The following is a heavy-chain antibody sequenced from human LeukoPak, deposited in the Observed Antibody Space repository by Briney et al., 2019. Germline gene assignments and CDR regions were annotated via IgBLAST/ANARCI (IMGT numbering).Heavy chain of an antibody. CDR1: GGSISSSSYY. CDR3: ARHVDYDFWSGYLGAFDI. D-gene: IGHD3-3*01. V-gene: IGHV4-39*01. CDR2: IYYSGST. Sequence: SETLSLTCTVSGGSISSSSYYWGWIRQPPGKGLEWIGSIYYSGSTYYNPSLKSRVTISVDTSKNQFSLKLSSVTAADTAVYYCARHVDYDFWSGYLGAFDIWGQGTMVTVSS. J-gene: IGHJ3*02.